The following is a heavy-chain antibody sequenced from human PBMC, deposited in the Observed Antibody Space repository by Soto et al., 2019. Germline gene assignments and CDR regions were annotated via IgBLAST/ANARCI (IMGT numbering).Heavy chain of an antibody. Sequence: QVQLVESGGGVVQPGRSLRLSCAASGFTFSSYGMHWFRQAPGKGLEWVAVIWYDGSNKYYADSVKGRFTISRDNSKNTLYLQMNSLRAEDTAVYYCARERQGLDYFDYWGQGTLVTVSS. D-gene: IGHD6-19*01. CDR3: ARERQGLDYFDY. V-gene: IGHV3-33*01. CDR2: IWYDGSNK. CDR1: GFTFSSYG. J-gene: IGHJ4*02.